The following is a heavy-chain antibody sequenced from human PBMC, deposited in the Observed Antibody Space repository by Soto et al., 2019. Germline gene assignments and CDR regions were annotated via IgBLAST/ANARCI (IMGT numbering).Heavy chain of an antibody. CDR3: ARDSPPPRE. CDR1: GYTFTSYH. V-gene: IGHV1-18*01. J-gene: IGHJ4*02. Sequence: QVQLVQSGAEGKKPGASVKVSCKASGYTFTSYHITWVRQAPGQGLEWMGGISAYNGNTNYAQKPQXXXTXXTDTSTSTAYLELRSLRSDDTAVYYCARDSPPPREWGQGTLVTVSS. CDR2: ISAYNGNT.